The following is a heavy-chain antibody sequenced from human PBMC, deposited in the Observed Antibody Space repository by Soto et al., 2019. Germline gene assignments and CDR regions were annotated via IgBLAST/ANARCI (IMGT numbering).Heavy chain of an antibody. V-gene: IGHV1-69*13. Sequence: SVKVSCKASVGTFSSYAISWVRQAPGQGLEWMGGIVPIFGTANYAQKFQGRVTITADESTSTAYMELSSLRSEDTAVYYCARVRWIQLWSPFDYWGQGTLVTVSS. CDR3: ARVRWIQLWSPFDY. D-gene: IGHD5-18*01. CDR2: IVPIFGTA. CDR1: VGTFSSYA. J-gene: IGHJ4*02.